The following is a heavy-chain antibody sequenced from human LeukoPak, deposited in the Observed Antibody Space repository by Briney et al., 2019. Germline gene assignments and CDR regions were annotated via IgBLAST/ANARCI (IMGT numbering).Heavy chain of an antibody. CDR1: GFTVNRNY. CDR3: ARRAKSDWFSDY. V-gene: IGHV3-53*04. D-gene: IGHD3-9*01. Sequence: PGRSLRLSCAASGFTVNRNYMNWVRQAPGKGLEWVSIIYSGGTTYYAGSVKGRFTISRHISKNTLYLQMNSLRAEDTAVYYCARRAKSDWFSDYWGQGTLVTVSS. J-gene: IGHJ4*02. CDR2: IYSGGTT.